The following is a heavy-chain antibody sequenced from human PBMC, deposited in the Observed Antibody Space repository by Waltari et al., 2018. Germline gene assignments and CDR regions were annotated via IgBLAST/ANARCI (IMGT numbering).Heavy chain of an antibody. CDR1: GGSLNSGRYS. V-gene: IGHV4-61*02. Sequence: QVQLQESGPGLVKPSQTLSLPCTVPGGSLNSGRYSWSWIRQPAGKGLEWIGLIYTSGNTKYNPSLKSRVTISLDTSNNQFSLSLGSVTAADTAVYYCARGDGDGANFYFDYWGQGTLVTGSS. CDR2: IYTSGNT. CDR3: ARGDGDGANFYFDY. J-gene: IGHJ4*02. D-gene: IGHD1-1*01.